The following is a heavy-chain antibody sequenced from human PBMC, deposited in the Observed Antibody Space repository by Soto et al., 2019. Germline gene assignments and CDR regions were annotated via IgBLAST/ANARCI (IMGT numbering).Heavy chain of an antibody. V-gene: IGHV3-74*01. D-gene: IGHD3-10*01. CDR1: GFTFTGSW. CDR2: INGDGSGT. Sequence: EVQLVESGGGLVQPGGSLRLSCAASGFTFTGSWMHWVRQAPGKGLVWVSRINGDGSGTSYADFVKGRFIISRDDAKNTLFLQMNGLRAEDTAVHYCARGIFGSGTANDYWGQGTLVAVSS. CDR3: ARGIFGSGTANDY. J-gene: IGHJ4*02.